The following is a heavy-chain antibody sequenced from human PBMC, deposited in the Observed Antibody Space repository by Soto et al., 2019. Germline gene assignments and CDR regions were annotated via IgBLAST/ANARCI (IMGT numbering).Heavy chain of an antibody. V-gene: IGHV3-23*01. D-gene: IGHD3-10*01. CDR2: ISGSGGST. Sequence: GGSLRLSCAASGFTFSSYAMSWVRQAPGKGLEWVSAISGSGGSTYYADSVKGRFTISRDNSKDTLYLQMNSLRAEDTAVYYCANGKLWFGTTYYYGMDVWGQGTTVTVS. CDR3: ANGKLWFGTTYYYGMDV. J-gene: IGHJ6*02. CDR1: GFTFSSYA.